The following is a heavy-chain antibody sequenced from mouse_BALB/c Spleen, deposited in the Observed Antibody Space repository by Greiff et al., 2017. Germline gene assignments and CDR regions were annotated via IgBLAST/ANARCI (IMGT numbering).Heavy chain of an antibody. Sequence: EVKLMESGGGLVQPGGSRKLSCAASGFTFSSFGMHWVRQAPEKGLEWVAYISSGSSTIYYADTVKGRFTISRDNPKNTLFLQMTSLRSEDTAMYYYARDYYGSSYFDYWGQGTTLTVSS. J-gene: IGHJ2*01. CDR3: ARDYYGSSYFDY. V-gene: IGHV5-17*02. CDR1: GFTFSSFG. CDR2: ISSGSSTI. D-gene: IGHD1-1*01.